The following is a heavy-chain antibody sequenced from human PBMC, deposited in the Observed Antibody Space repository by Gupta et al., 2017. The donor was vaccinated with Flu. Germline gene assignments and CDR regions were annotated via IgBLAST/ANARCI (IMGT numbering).Heavy chain of an antibody. CDR2: SGSGAST. J-gene: IGHJ4*02. Sequence: SGSGASTYYADSVKGRFTISRDNSKNTLYLQMNSLRAEDTAVYYCAKDRGRGSYYRTFDYWGQGTLVTVSS. D-gene: IGHD1-26*01. CDR3: AKDRGRGSYYRTFDY. V-gene: IGHV3-23*01.